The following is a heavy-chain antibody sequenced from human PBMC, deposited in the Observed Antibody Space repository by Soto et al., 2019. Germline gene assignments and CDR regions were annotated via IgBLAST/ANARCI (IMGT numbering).Heavy chain of an antibody. Sequence: QVQVVESGGGVVQPGTSLRLSCAASGFTFSNFGMHWVRQAPGKGLEWVAVIWHDGKNKYYADSVEGRFTISRDNSKNTLNLQMNSLRAEDTAVYYGARDPGKDEAIDYGVQGTLVIVSS. CDR3: ARDPGKDEAIDY. V-gene: IGHV3-33*01. CDR2: IWHDGKNK. CDR1: GFTFSNFG. J-gene: IGHJ4*02.